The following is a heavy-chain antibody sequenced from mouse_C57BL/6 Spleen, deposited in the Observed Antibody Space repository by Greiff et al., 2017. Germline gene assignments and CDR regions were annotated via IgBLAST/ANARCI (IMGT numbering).Heavy chain of an antibody. J-gene: IGHJ3*01. Sequence: EVQLQQSGPELVKPGASVKISCTASGYTITDYYMNWVKQSHGQSLEWIGDINPNNGGTSYSQKFKGKATLTVDKSSSTAYMELRSLTSEDSAVYCCARRRDNDWFAYRGQGTLVTV. D-gene: IGHD1-3*01. CDR1: GYTITDYY. CDR2: INPNNGGT. V-gene: IGHV1-26*01. CDR3: ARRRDNDWFAY.